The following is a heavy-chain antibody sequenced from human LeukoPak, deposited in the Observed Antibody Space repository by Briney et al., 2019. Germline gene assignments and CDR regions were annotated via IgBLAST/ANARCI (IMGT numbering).Heavy chain of an antibody. Sequence: KPSETLSLTCNVSGGSIRSYYWSWIRQSAGKGLEWLGRIYTTGSTNYNPSLKSRVTMSVDTSKNQFSLKLNSVTAADTAVYYCASTLTSAYYYYFHSWGQGTLVTVSS. CDR3: ASTLTSAYYYYFHS. CDR1: GGSIRSYY. V-gene: IGHV4-4*07. D-gene: IGHD3-22*01. CDR2: IYTTGST. J-gene: IGHJ4*02.